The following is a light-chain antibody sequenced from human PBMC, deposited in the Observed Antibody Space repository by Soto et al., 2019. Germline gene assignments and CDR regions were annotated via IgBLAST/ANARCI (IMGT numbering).Light chain of an antibody. CDR1: QSIGPY. CDR3: QQTYNVPIT. J-gene: IGKJ5*01. Sequence: DIQLTQSPSSLSAYVGDRVTITCRASQSIGPYLSLYHQKSVKSPNLLMYAASNLQSVVPSRFSGSGSGTDFTLTISSLQPEDFATYYCQQTYNVPITFGQGTRLEIK. V-gene: IGKV1-39*01. CDR2: AAS.